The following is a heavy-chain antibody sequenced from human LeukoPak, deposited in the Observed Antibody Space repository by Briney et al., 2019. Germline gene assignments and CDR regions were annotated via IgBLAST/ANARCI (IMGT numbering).Heavy chain of an antibody. CDR3: AKGRGTTVTAAANY. CDR2: ISGTGGTT. Sequence: GGSLRLSCAASGFTFSNYSISWVRQAPGKGLEWVSTISGTGGTTFYADSEKGRFTISRENSKNTLFLQFNSLRADDTAVYYCAKGRGTTVTAAANYWGQGTLVTVSS. V-gene: IGHV3-23*01. J-gene: IGHJ4*02. CDR1: GFTFSNYS. D-gene: IGHD4-17*01.